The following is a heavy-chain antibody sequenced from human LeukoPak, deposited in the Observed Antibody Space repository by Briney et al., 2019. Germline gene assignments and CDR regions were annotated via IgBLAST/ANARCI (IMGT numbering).Heavy chain of an antibody. CDR1: GFTSSSYA. Sequence: RGTPRLSSAASGFTSSSYAISSVRQAPGHRLKSVTAIRGSASDTARTAGAYYADSVKGRFTISRANSNNTLYLQLNSLRAGDTAVDYCAKDGLYCSSTSCYGVDYWGQGTLVTVSS. J-gene: IGHJ4*02. V-gene: IGHV3-23*01. CDR3: AKDGLYCSSTSCYGVDY. D-gene: IGHD2-2*01. CDR2: IRGSASDT.